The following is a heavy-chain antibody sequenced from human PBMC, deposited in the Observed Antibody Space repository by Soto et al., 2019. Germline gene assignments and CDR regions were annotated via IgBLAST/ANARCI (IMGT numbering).Heavy chain of an antibody. J-gene: IGHJ6*02. CDR2: INPSGGST. V-gene: IGHV1-46*01. CDR1: GYTFTSYY. Sequence: QVQLVQSGAEVKRPGASVKVFCKASGYTFTSYYIHWVRQAPGQGLEWMGIINPSGGSTSYPQKFQGGVKLTRDASTSTVYMELSRLRAEDTAVFYCARDRGRAAAGEYYYYCMDVWGQGTTVTVSS. D-gene: IGHD6-13*01. CDR3: ARDRGRAAAGEYYYYCMDV.